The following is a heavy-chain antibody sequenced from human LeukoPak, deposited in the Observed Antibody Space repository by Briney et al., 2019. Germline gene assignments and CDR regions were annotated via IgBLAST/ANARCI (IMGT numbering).Heavy chain of an antibody. V-gene: IGHV5-51*01. Sequence: GESLKISCKGSGYSFTNYWIVWVRQMPGKGLEWMGIIYPGDSDTTYSPSFQGQVTISADKSISTACLQWSSLKASDTAMYYCARGGRCSGGSCYSGYYNGMDVWGQGTTVTVSS. CDR1: GYSFTNYW. D-gene: IGHD2-15*01. CDR3: ARGGRCSGGSCYSGYYNGMDV. J-gene: IGHJ6*02. CDR2: IYPGDSDT.